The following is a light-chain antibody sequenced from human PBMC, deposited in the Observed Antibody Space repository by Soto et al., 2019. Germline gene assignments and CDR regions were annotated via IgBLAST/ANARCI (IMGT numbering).Light chain of an antibody. Sequence: SYELTQPPSVSVAPGKTARITCGGNNIGSKSVHWYQQKPGQAPVLVIYYDSDRPSGIPERFSGSNSGNTATRTISRVEAGDEADSYCQVWDSSSDHVVFGGGTKLTVL. CDR3: QVWDSSSDHVV. CDR1: NIGSKS. J-gene: IGLJ2*01. V-gene: IGLV3-21*04. CDR2: YDS.